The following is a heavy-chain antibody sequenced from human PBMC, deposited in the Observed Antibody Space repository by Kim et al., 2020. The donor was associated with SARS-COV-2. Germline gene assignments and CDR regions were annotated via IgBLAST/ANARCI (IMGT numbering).Heavy chain of an antibody. CDR2: IYYNGST. CDR3: ARGRSITIFGVVTAHSYMDV. Sequence: SETLSLTCTVSGGSISSYYWSWIRQPPGKGLEWIGYIYYNGSTNYNPSLKSRVTISVDTSKNQFSLKLSSVTAADTAVYYCARGRSITIFGVVTAHSYMDVWGKGTTVTVSS. CDR1: GGSISSYY. D-gene: IGHD3-3*01. J-gene: IGHJ6*03. V-gene: IGHV4-59*01.